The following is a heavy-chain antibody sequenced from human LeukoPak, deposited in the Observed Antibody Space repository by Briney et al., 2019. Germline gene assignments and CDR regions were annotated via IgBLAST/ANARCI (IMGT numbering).Heavy chain of an antibody. Sequence: PSQILSLTCTVSGGSISSGSYYWSWIRQPAGKGLEWIGRIYTTGSTNYNPSLKSRVTISVDTSENQFSLNLSSVTAADTAVYYCARVSFGSGYYCYMDVWGKGTTVTVSS. CDR3: ARVSFGSGYYCYMDV. J-gene: IGHJ6*03. D-gene: IGHD3-10*01. V-gene: IGHV4-61*02. CDR1: GGSISSGSYY. CDR2: IYTTGST.